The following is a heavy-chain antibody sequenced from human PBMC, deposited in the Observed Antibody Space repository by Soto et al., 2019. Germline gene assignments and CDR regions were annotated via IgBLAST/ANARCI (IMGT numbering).Heavy chain of an antibody. Sequence: ASVKVSCKASGYTFTSYGISWVRQAPGQGLEWMGRISAYNGNTNYAQKLQGRVTMTTDTSTSTAYMELRSLRSDDTAVCYCASDGLYSSSGRMDVWGQGTTVTVSS. J-gene: IGHJ6*02. CDR3: ASDGLYSSSGRMDV. D-gene: IGHD6-6*01. V-gene: IGHV1-18*04. CDR2: ISAYNGNT. CDR1: GYTFTSYG.